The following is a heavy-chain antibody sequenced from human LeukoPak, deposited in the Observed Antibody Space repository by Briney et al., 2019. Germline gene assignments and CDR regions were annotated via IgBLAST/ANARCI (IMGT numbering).Heavy chain of an antibody. Sequence: GGSLRLSCAASGLTLSSYWMTWVRQAPGKGLEWVANIKQDGSERYYVDSVKGRFTISRDSATNSVYLQMNSLRAEDTAVYYCARGYSYGDYWGQGTLVTVSS. CDR3: ARGYSYGDY. D-gene: IGHD5-18*01. CDR1: GLTLSSYW. CDR2: IKQDGSER. V-gene: IGHV3-7*04. J-gene: IGHJ4*02.